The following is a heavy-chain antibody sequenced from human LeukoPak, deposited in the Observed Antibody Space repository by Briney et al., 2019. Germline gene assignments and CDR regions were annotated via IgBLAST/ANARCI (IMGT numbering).Heavy chain of an antibody. CDR2: MNPNSGNT. J-gene: IGHJ3*02. Sequence: GASVKVSCKASGYTFTSYDINWVRHATGQGVEWMGWMNPNSGNTGYAQKFQGRVTITRNTSISTAYMELSSLRSEDTAVYYCARGDIVVVPAASIGAFDIWGQGTMVTVSS. CDR3: ARGDIVVVPAASIGAFDI. CDR1: GYTFTSYD. V-gene: IGHV1-8*03. D-gene: IGHD2-2*01.